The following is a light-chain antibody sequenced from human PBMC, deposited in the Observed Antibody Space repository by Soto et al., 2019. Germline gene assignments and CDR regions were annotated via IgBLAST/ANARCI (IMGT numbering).Light chain of an antibody. CDR3: QQYTGPPTT. CDR2: GAS. CDR1: QYINTR. Sequence: EILLTQSTATLSSFPGDRVTLSFRASQYINTRLAWCQQKPGQAPRLLIYGASRRATGIPDRFSGSASGTDFTLTISRLEPEDSAVYFCQQYTGPPTTFGQGTRLEVK. V-gene: IGKV3-20*01. J-gene: IGKJ5*01.